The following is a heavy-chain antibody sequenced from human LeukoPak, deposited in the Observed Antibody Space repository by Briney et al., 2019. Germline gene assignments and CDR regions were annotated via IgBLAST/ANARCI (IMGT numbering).Heavy chain of an antibody. CDR3: ARDLAAAGTPYWYFDL. Sequence: PSETLSLTCTVSGGSISSYYWSWIRQPAGKGLEWIGRIDTSGSTNYNPSLKSRVTMSVDTSKNQFSLKLSSVTAADTAVYYCARDLAAAGTPYWYFDLWGRGTLVTVSS. V-gene: IGHV4-4*07. D-gene: IGHD6-13*01. CDR1: GGSISSYY. CDR2: IDTSGST. J-gene: IGHJ2*01.